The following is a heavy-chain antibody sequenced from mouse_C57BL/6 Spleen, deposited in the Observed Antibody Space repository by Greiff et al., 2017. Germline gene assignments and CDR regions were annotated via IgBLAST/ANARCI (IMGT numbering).Heavy chain of an antibody. J-gene: IGHJ3*01. CDR1: GYSITSGYY. V-gene: IGHV3-6*01. CDR3: ARGAGSTVVTTAFAY. Sequence: VQLKEPGPGLVKPSPSLSLTCSVTGYSITSGYYWNWIRQFPGNKLEWMGYIRYDGSNNYNPSLKNQNTITRDTSKNQFFLKFNSVTTEDTATYYGARGAGSTVVTTAFAYWGQGTLVTVSA. CDR2: IRYDGSN. D-gene: IGHD2-2*01.